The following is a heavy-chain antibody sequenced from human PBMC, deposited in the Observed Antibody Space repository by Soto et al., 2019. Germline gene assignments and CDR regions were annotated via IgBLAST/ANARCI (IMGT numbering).Heavy chain of an antibody. J-gene: IGHJ5*02. V-gene: IGHV2-5*02. CDR3: ARRFYPGPGWFDP. CDR1: GFSLRTAGVG. Sequence: QITLKESGPALVKPTQTLRLTCTFSGFSLRTAGVGVDWIRQPPGKALEWLAVIYWDDDKRYSPSLEGRLAITKDTSKNQVVLVMFNMDPVDTATYYCARRFYPGPGWFDPWGQGTLVTVSS. CDR2: IYWDDDK.